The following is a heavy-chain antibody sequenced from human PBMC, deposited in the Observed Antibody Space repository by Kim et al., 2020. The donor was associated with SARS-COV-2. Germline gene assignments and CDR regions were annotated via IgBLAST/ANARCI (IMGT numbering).Heavy chain of an antibody. J-gene: IGHJ5*02. V-gene: IGHV1-3*01. CDR3: ARGGTMVRGEVGWFDP. D-gene: IGHD3-10*01. Sequence: KFQGRVTITRDTSASTAYMELSSLRSEDTAVYYCARGGTMVRGEVGWFDPWGQGTLVTVSS.